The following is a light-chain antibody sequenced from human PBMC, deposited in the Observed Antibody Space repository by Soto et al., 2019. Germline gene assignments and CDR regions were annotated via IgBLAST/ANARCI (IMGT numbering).Light chain of an antibody. Sequence: QSALTQPASVSGSPGQSITISCSGSSSDIGAYNHVAWFQQFPGKTPKLVIYEVSKRPSGVPDRFSGSKSGNTASLTVSGLQAEDEADYYCSSYAGSNNLVFGGGTKVTVL. CDR1: SSDIGAYNH. J-gene: IGLJ2*01. CDR3: SSYAGSNNLV. V-gene: IGLV2-8*01. CDR2: EVS.